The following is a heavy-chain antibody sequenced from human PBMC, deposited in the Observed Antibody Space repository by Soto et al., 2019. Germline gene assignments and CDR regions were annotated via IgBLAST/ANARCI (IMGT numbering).Heavy chain of an antibody. Sequence: LRLSFAASGFTFSSYAMSWVRQAPGKGLEWVSAISGSGGSTYYADSVKGRFTTSRDNSKNTLYLQMNSLRAEDTAVYYCAKDPSGPGSRDYWGQGTLVTVSS. CDR1: GFTFSSYA. D-gene: IGHD7-27*01. V-gene: IGHV3-23*01. CDR3: AKDPSGPGSRDY. CDR2: ISGSGGST. J-gene: IGHJ4*02.